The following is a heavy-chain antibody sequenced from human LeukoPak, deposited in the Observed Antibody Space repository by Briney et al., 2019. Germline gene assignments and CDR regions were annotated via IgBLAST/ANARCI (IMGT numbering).Heavy chain of an antibody. V-gene: IGHV4-30-2*05. CDR1: GGSISSGGYS. Sequence: PSETLSLTCAVSGGSISSGGYSWSWIRQPPGKGLEWIGHIYQSGSTYYNPSLKSRVTISVDTSKNQFSLKLSSVTAADTAVYYCARAPGYSNYDGKYYFDYWGQGTLVTVSS. D-gene: IGHD4-11*01. J-gene: IGHJ4*02. CDR2: IYQSGST. CDR3: ARAPGYSNYDGKYYFDY.